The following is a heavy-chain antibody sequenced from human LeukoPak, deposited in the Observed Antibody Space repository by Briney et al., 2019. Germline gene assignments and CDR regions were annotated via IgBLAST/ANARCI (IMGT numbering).Heavy chain of an antibody. V-gene: IGHV4-59*01. D-gene: IGHD5-18*01. CDR3: AREGYSYGSSGPRPHGMDV. Sequence: SETLSLTCTVSGGSISSYYWSWIRQPPGKGLEWIGYIYYSGSTNYNPPLKSRVTISVDTSKNQFSLKLSSVTAADTAVDYCAREGYSYGSSGPRPHGMDVWGKGTTVTVSS. J-gene: IGHJ6*04. CDR1: GGSISSYY. CDR2: IYYSGST.